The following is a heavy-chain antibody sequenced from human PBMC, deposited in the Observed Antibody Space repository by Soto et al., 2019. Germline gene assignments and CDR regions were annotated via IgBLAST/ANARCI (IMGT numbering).Heavy chain of an antibody. CDR2: ISYDGSNK. CDR3: ARDQNYYDSSGYYNTYYFDY. D-gene: IGHD3-22*01. Sequence: QVKLVESGGGVVQPGRSLRLSCAASGYTFSSYAMHWVRQAPGKGLEWVAVISYDGSNKYYADSVKGRFTISRDNSKNTLYLQMNSLRAEDTAVYYCARDQNYYDSSGYYNTYYFDYWGQGTLVTVSS. CDR1: GYTFSSYA. V-gene: IGHV3-30-3*01. J-gene: IGHJ4*02.